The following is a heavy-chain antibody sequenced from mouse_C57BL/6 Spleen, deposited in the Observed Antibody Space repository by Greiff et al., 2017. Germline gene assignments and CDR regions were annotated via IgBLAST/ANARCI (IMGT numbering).Heavy chain of an antibody. Sequence: VKLQQPGAELVRPGSSVKLSCKASGYTFTSYWMDWVKQRPGQGLEWIGNIYPSDSETHYNQKFKDKATLTVDKSSSTAYMQLSSLTSEDSAVYYCARGQLNYFDYWGQGTTLTVSS. V-gene: IGHV1-61*01. CDR3: ARGQLNYFDY. CDR1: GYTFTSYW. J-gene: IGHJ2*01. D-gene: IGHD3-2*02. CDR2: IYPSDSET.